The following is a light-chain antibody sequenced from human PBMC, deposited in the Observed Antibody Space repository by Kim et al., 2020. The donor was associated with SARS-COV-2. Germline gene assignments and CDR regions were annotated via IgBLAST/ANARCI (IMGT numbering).Light chain of an antibody. CDR2: DVS. CDR3: SSYTSTSILWV. V-gene: IGLV2-14*03. J-gene: IGLJ3*02. CDR1: SSDVGAYNY. Sequence: GQSITISCTGSSSDVGAYNYVSWYQHHPGKAPKLIIFDVSNRPSGVSNRFSGSKSDNTASLTISGLQAEDEADYYCSSYTSTSILWVFGGGTKVTVL.